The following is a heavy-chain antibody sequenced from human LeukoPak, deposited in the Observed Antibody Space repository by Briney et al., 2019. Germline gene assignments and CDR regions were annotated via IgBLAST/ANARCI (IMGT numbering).Heavy chain of an antibody. V-gene: IGHV3-21*01. CDR3: ARLLYDYIWGSSRSYYFDL. Sequence: GGSLRLSCAASGFTFSSYSMNWVCQAPGRGLEWVSSISSSSTYTYYADSLKGRFTISRDNAKNSVYLQVNSLRAEDTAVYYCARLLYDYIWGSSRSYYFDLWGQGTLVTVSS. D-gene: IGHD3-16*02. J-gene: IGHJ4*02. CDR2: ISSSSTYT. CDR1: GFTFSSYS.